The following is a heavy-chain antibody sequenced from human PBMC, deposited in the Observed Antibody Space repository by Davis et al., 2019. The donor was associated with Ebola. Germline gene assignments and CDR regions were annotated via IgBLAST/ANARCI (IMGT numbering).Heavy chain of an antibody. D-gene: IGHD6-6*01. Sequence: PGGSLRLSCAASGFTFSSYGMHWVRQAPGKGLEWVAVISYDGSNKYYADSVKGRFTISRDNSKNTLYLQMNSLRDEDTAVYYCARAPRGAALYYYYYGMDVWGQGTTVTVSS. CDR3: ARAPRGAALYYYYYGMDV. V-gene: IGHV3-30*03. J-gene: IGHJ6*02. CDR1: GFTFSSYG. CDR2: ISYDGSNK.